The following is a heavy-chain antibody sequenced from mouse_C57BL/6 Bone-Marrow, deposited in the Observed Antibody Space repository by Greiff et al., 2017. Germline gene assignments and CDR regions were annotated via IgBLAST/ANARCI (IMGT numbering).Heavy chain of an antibody. CDR3: ASGRSPFAY. CDR1: GFSLTSYG. J-gene: IGHJ3*01. V-gene: IGHV2-6*01. Sequence: VKLVESGPGLVAPSQSLSITCTVSGFSLTSYGVDWVRQSPGKGLEWLGVIWGVGSTNYNSALKSRLSISKDNSKSQVFLKMNSLQTDDTAMYYCASGRSPFAYWGQGTLVTVSA. CDR2: IWGVGST.